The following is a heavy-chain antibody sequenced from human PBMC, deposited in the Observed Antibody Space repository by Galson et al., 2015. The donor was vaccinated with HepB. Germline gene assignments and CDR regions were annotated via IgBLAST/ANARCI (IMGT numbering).Heavy chain of an antibody. CDR3: ARGVLTGSGFYYYYMDV. Sequence: SVKVSCKASGGTFSSYAISWVRQAPGQGLEWMGGIIPLFGTTNYAQKFQGRVTITADESTTTAYMELSSLRSEDTAVYYCARGVLTGSGFYYYYMDVWGKGTTVTVSS. J-gene: IGHJ6*03. CDR1: GGTFSSYA. CDR2: IIPLFGTT. D-gene: IGHD3-9*01. V-gene: IGHV1-69*13.